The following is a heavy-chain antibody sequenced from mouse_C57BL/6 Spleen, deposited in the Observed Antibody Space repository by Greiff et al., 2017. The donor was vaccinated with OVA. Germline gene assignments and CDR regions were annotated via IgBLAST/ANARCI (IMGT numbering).Heavy chain of an antibody. CDR3: ARAPGTWWYFDV. Sequence: EVQLQESGGGLVKPGGSLKLSCAASGFTFSSYAMSWVRQTPEKRLEWVATISDGGSYTYYPDNVKGRFTISRDNAKNNLYLQMSHLKSEDTAMYYCARAPGTWWYFDVWGTGTTVTVSS. V-gene: IGHV5-4*01. CDR2: ISDGGSYT. CDR1: GFTFSSYA. J-gene: IGHJ1*03. D-gene: IGHD4-1*01.